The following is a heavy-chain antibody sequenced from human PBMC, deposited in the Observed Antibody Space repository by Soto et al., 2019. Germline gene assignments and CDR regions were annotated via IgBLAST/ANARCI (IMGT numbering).Heavy chain of an antibody. J-gene: IGHJ4*02. CDR1: GFRFNIYS. Sequence: PGGSLRLSCVASGFRFNIYSMNWIRQAPGKGLEWFAYITSDTNTIKYADSVRGRFTISRDNAKNSVDLQMNSLRDEDTAVYYCARSVEGHFDYWGQGTVVTVSS. D-gene: IGHD6-19*01. CDR3: ARSVEGHFDY. V-gene: IGHV3-48*02. CDR2: ITSDTNTI.